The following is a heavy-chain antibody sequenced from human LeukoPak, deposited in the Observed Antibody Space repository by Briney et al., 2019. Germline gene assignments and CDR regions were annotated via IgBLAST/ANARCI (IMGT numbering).Heavy chain of an antibody. V-gene: IGHV3-23*01. D-gene: IGHD5-24*01. CDR1: GFSFSSYA. CDR3: AKFDLENSNFDY. CDR2: ISGSGGST. Sequence: GGSLRLSCAASGFSFSSYAMTWVRQAPGKGLEWVSAISGSGGSTYYADSVKGRFTISRDNSKNTLYLQMNSLRAEDTAVYYCAKFDLENSNFDYWGQGTLVTVSS. J-gene: IGHJ4*02.